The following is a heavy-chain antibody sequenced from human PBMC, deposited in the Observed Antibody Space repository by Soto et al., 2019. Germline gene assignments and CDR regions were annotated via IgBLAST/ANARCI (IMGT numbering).Heavy chain of an antibody. CDR3: GLAVAGRAVDY. D-gene: IGHD6-19*01. CDR1: GYTFTGYY. Sequence: ASVKVSCKASGYTFTGYYMHWVRQAPGQGLEWMGWINPNSGGTNYAQKFQGRVTMTRDTSISTAYMELSRLSSDDTAVYYCGLAVAGRAVDYWGQGTLVTVSS. CDR2: INPNSGGT. V-gene: IGHV1-2*02. J-gene: IGHJ4*02.